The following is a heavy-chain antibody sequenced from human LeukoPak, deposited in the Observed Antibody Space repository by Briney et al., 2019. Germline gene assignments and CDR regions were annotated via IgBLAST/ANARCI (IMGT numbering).Heavy chain of an antibody. J-gene: IGHJ4*02. CDR2: ISSSSSYI. D-gene: IGHD5-18*01. V-gene: IGHV3-21*01. CDR3: AREVGYSYGEVDY. Sequence: GGSVRLSRAASGFTFSSYSMNGVRQDPGKGLEGVSSISSSSSYIYYADSVKGRFTISRDNAKNSLYLQMNSLRAEDTAVYYCAREVGYSYGEVDYWGQGTLVTVSS. CDR1: GFTFSSYS.